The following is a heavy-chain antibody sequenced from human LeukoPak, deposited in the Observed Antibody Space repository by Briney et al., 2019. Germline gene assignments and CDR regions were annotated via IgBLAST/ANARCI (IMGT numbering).Heavy chain of an antibody. D-gene: IGHD6-13*01. CDR1: GFTFSSYG. V-gene: IGHV3-30*02. J-gene: IGHJ4*02. Sequence: PGGSLRLSCAASGFTFSSYGMHWVRQAPGKGLEWVAFIRYDGSNKYYADSVKGRFTISRDNSKNTLYLQMNSLRAEDTAVYYCAKAKYSSSWYMDWGQGTLVTVSS. CDR3: AKAKYSSSWYMD. CDR2: IRYDGSNK.